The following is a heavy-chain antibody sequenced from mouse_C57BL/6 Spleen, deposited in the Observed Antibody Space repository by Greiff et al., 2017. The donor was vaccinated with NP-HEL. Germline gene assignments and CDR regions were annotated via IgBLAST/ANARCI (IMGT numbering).Heavy chain of an antibody. V-gene: IGHV1-9*01. D-gene: IGHD1-1*01. Sequence: QVQLQQSGAELMKPGASVKLSCKATGYTFTGYWIEWVKQRPGHGLEWIGEILPGSGSTNYNEKFKGKATFTADTSSNTAYMQLSSLTTEDSAIYYCARWDYYGSSYGYAMDYWGQGTSVTVSS. CDR2: ILPGSGST. J-gene: IGHJ4*01. CDR3: ARWDYYGSSYGYAMDY. CDR1: GYTFTGYW.